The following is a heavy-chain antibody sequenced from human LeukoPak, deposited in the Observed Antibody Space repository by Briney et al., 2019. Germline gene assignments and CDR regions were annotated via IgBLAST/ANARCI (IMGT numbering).Heavy chain of an antibody. V-gene: IGHV1-18*01. Sequence: ASVKVSCKASGYTFTSYGISWVRQAPGQGLEWMGWISAYNGNTNYAQKLQGRVTMTTDTSTSTAYMELRSLRSDDTAVYYCARGVLYDFWSGYSYWGQGTLVTVSS. J-gene: IGHJ4*02. CDR2: ISAYNGNT. CDR1: GYTFTSYG. D-gene: IGHD3-3*01. CDR3: ARGVLYDFWSGYSY.